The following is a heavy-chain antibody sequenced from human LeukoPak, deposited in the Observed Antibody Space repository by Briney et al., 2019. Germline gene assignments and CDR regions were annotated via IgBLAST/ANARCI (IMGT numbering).Heavy chain of an antibody. CDR3: AKDLVWFGESRML. CDR1: GFTFSSYA. V-gene: IGHV3-23*01. Sequence: PGGSLRLSCAASGFTFSSYAMSWVRQAPGKGLVWVSTISGSGASTYYADSVKGRFTISRDNSRNTLYLQMNSLRAEDTAVYYCAKDLVWFGESRMLWGQGTLVTVSS. J-gene: IGHJ4*02. CDR2: ISGSGAST. D-gene: IGHD3-10*01.